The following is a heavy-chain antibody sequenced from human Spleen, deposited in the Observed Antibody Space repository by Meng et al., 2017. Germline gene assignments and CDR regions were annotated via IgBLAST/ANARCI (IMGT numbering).Heavy chain of an antibody. V-gene: IGHV3-23*04. CDR2: ISSTGGAT. Sequence: EVQLAESGGGLVQPGGSLRLSCAASGFTFSISWMHWVRQAPGKGLEWVSTISSTGGATYYADSVKGRLTISRDNSKNTLYLQMNSLRAEDTAVYYCVPRTTYFDSWGLGTLVTVSS. D-gene: IGHD4-11*01. J-gene: IGHJ4*02. CDR3: VPRTTYFDS. CDR1: GFTFSISW.